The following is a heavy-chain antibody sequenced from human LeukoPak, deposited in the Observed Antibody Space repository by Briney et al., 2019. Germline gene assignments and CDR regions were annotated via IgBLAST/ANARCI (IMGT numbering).Heavy chain of an antibody. V-gene: IGHV3-48*01. D-gene: IGHD3-22*01. J-gene: IGHJ4*02. CDR1: GFTFSSYI. CDR2: ISSSSSTI. Sequence: PGGSLRLSCAASGFTFSSYIMNWGRQAPGKGLEWVSYISSSSSTIYYADSVKGRFTISRDNAKNSLYLQMNSLRAEDTAVYYCARDQGNYYDSPFDYWGQGTLVTVSS. CDR3: ARDQGNYYDSPFDY.